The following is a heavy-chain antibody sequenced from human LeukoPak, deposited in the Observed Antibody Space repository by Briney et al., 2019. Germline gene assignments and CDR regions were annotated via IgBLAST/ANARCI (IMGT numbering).Heavy chain of an antibody. V-gene: IGHV4-4*07. CDR1: GASISEYY. CDR3: ARGIGPRSVAYYFDY. CDR2: IYISGTT. D-gene: IGHD4-23*01. J-gene: IGHJ4*02. Sequence: SETLSLTCTVSGASISEYYWNWIRQPAGKGLEWIGRIYISGTTNYNPSLNSRVTISVDTSKNQFSLKLSSVTAADTAVYYCARGIGPRSVAYYFDYWGQGTLVTVSS.